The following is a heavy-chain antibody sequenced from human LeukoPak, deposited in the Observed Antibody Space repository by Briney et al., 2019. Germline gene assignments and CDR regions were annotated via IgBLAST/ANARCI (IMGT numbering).Heavy chain of an antibody. CDR3: ARAGDRPVLLYGMDV. Sequence: RSGGSLRLSCAASGFTVSSNYMSWVRQAPGKGLEWVSVNYSGGSTYYADSVKGRFTISRDNSKNTLYLQMNSLRAEDTAVYYCARAGDRPVLLYGMDVWGKGTTVTVSS. CDR2: NYSGGST. V-gene: IGHV3-53*01. CDR1: GFTVSSNY. J-gene: IGHJ6*04. D-gene: IGHD2-21*01.